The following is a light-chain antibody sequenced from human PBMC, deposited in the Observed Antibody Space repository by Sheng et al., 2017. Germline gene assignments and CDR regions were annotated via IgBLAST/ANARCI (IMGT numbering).Light chain of an antibody. V-gene: IGKV3-15*01. J-gene: IGKJ2*01. Sequence: EIVLTQSPATLSVSPGERATLSCRASRSVARNLAWYQQKPGQAPRLLIYGASTRATGIPARFSGSGSGTEFTLTISSLQSEDFAVYYCQQYNNWPPEYTFGQGTKLEIK. CDR1: RSVARN. CDR2: GAS. CDR3: QQYNNWPPEYT.